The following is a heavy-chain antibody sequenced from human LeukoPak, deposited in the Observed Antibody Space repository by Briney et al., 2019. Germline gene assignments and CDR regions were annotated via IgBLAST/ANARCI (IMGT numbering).Heavy chain of an antibody. CDR1: GFTFSSYG. D-gene: IGHD6-13*01. CDR2: ISYDGSNK. Sequence: PGRSLRLSCAASGFTFSSYGMHWVRQAPGKGLEWVAVISYDGSNKYYADSVKGRFTISRDNSKNTLYLQMNSLRAEDTAVYYCAKRAAAGTGFDPWGQGTLVTVSS. CDR3: AKRAAAGTGFDP. V-gene: IGHV3-30*18. J-gene: IGHJ5*02.